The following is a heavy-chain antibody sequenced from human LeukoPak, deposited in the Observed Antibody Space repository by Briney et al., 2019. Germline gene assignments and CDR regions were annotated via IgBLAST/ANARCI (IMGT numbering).Heavy chain of an antibody. CDR1: GFTFSSYG. CDR3: VRGQDGYYDY. J-gene: IGHJ4*02. CDR2: IWYDGSNK. D-gene: IGHD2-15*01. Sequence: SGGSPRLSCAASGFTFSSYGMYWVRQAPGKGLEWVAVIWYDGSNKYYADSVKGRFTISRDNSKNTLYLQMNSLRAEDTAVYYCVRGQDGYYDYWGQGTLVTVSS. V-gene: IGHV3-33*01.